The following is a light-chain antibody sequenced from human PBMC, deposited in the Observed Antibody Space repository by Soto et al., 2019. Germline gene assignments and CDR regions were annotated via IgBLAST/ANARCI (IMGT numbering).Light chain of an antibody. Sequence: EIVLTQSPGILSLSPGERASLSCGASQSITSSFLAWYQQKPGQAPRLLIYGASSRATGIPDRFSGTGSETDFTLTISRLEPEDFAVYYCQQYGSSPRTFGQGTKVDIK. CDR1: QSITSSF. J-gene: IGKJ1*01. CDR3: QQYGSSPRT. CDR2: GAS. V-gene: IGKV3-20*01.